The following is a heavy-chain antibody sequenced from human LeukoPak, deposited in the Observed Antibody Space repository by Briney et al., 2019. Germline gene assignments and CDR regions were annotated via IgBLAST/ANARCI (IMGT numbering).Heavy chain of an antibody. Sequence: SETLSLTCTVSGGSISSSSYYWGWIRQPPGKGLEWIGSIYYSGSTYYNPSLKSRVTISVDASKNQFSLKLSSVTAADTAVYYCARDRDGYNLKVAFDIWGQGTMVTVSS. V-gene: IGHV4-39*07. CDR3: ARDRDGYNLKVAFDI. D-gene: IGHD5-24*01. J-gene: IGHJ3*02. CDR2: IYYSGST. CDR1: GGSISSSSYY.